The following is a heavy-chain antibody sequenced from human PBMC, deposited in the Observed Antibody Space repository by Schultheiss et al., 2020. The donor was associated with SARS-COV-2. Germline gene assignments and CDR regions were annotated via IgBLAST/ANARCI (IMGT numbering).Heavy chain of an antibody. Sequence: GSLRLSCAASGFTFSSYGMHWVRQAPGKGLEWVAVIWYDGSNKYYADSVKGRFTISRDNSKNTLYLQMNSLRAEDTAVYYCAKDRGHTTVKYYYYGMDVWGQGTTVTVSS. J-gene: IGHJ6*02. CDR3: AKDRGHTTVKYYYYGMDV. CDR1: GFTFSSYG. D-gene: IGHD4-17*01. V-gene: IGHV3-33*06. CDR2: IWYDGSNK.